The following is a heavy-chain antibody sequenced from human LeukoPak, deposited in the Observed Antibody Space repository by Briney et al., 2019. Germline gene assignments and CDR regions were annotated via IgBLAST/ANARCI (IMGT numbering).Heavy chain of an antibody. Sequence: SETLSLTCAVYGGSFSGYYWSWIRQPPGKGLEWIGEINHSGSTNYNPSLKSRVTISVDTSKNQFSLELSSVTAADTAVYYCARGGRWLRPPTGYFDLWGRGTLVTVSS. CDR2: INHSGST. CDR1: GGSFSGYY. D-gene: IGHD5-24*01. CDR3: ARGGRWLRPPTGYFDL. J-gene: IGHJ2*01. V-gene: IGHV4-34*01.